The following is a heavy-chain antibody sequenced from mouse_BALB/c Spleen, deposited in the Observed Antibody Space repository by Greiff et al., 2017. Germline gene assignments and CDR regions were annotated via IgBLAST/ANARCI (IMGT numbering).Heavy chain of an antibody. Sequence: VQLQQSGPGLVQPSQSLSITCTVSGFSLTSYGVHWVRQSPGQGLEWLGVIWSGGSTDYNAAFISRLSISKDNSKSQVFFKMNSLQADDTAIYYCARELYARDYGGQGTSVTGSS. CDR1: GFSLTSYG. V-gene: IGHV2-4-1*01. CDR2: IWSGGST. J-gene: IGHJ4*01. CDR3: ARELYARDY.